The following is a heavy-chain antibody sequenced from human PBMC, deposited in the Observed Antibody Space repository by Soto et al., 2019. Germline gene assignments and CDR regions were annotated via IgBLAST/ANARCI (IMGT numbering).Heavy chain of an antibody. D-gene: IGHD3-10*01. CDR2: ISAYNGNT. CDR1: SYRFASYA. CDR3: ARERVTLVRGPQNWFDP. Sequence: ASVKVSCKASSYRFASYAIGWVRQAPGQGLEWVGWISAYNGNTRYAQKLQGRVTMTTDTSTSTAYMELRSLKSDDTAVYYCARERVTLVRGPQNWFDPWGQGTLVTVSS. V-gene: IGHV1-18*01. J-gene: IGHJ5*02.